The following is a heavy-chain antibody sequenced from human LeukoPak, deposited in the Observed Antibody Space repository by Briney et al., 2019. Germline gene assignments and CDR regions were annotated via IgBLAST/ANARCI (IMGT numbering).Heavy chain of an antibody. CDR3: ARVGTMVRPMDV. J-gene: IGHJ6*04. CDR1: GFTFSSYS. CDR2: ISSSSSYI. Sequence: GSLRLSCAASGFTFSSYSMNWVRQAPGKGLGGVSSISSSSSYIYYADSVKGRFTISRDNAKNSLYLQMNSLRAEDTAVYYCARVGTMVRPMDVWGKGTTVTVSS. V-gene: IGHV3-21*01. D-gene: IGHD3-10*01.